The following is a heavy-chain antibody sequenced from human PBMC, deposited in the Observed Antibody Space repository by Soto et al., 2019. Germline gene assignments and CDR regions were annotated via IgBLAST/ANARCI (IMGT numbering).Heavy chain of an antibody. V-gene: IGHV1-3*01. Sequence: ASVKVSCKASGYTFTSYAMHWVRQAPGQRLEWMGWINAGNGNTKYSQKFQGRVTITRDTSASTAYMELSSLRSEDTAVYYCARDTYYDILTGYSNGIDYWGQGTLVTVS. D-gene: IGHD3-9*01. CDR3: ARDTYYDILTGYSNGIDY. J-gene: IGHJ4*02. CDR2: INAGNGNT. CDR1: GYTFTSYA.